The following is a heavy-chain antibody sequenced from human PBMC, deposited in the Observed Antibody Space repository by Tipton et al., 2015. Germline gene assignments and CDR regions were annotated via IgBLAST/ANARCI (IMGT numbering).Heavy chain of an antibody. CDR3: ARARGRHGGLFDS. D-gene: IGHD4-23*01. J-gene: IGHJ4*02. CDR2: IYYTGNT. V-gene: IGHV4-59*08. CDR1: GGSISNYY. Sequence: TLSLTCTVSGGSISNYYWGWIRQPPGKGLEWIGYIYYTGNTNYHASLRSRVTISLDTSKKQFSLMLTSVTDADTAVYYCARARGRHGGLFDSWGQGILVTVSS.